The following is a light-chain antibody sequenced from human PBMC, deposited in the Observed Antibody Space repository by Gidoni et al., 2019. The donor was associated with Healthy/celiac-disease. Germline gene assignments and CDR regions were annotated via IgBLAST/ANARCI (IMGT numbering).Light chain of an antibody. V-gene: IGKV1-9*01. CDR2: AAS. J-gene: IGKJ4*01. CDR3: QQLNSYRA. Sequence: DLQLTQSPSFLSASVGDRVTITCRASQGISSYLAWYQQKPVKAPKLLIYAASTLQSGVPSRFSGSGSGTEFTLTISSLQPEDFATYYCQQLNSYRAFGGGTKVEIK. CDR1: QGISSY.